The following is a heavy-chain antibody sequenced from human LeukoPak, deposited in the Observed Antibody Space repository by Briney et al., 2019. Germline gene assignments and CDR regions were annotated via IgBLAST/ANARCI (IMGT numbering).Heavy chain of an antibody. Sequence: GGSLRLSCAASGFTFSGYRMNWVRQAPGKGLEWVANIKEDGSEKYYVDSVKGRFTISRDNAKNSLYLQMNSLRAEDTAVYYCAREGYDSSGYPDRFDPWGQGTLVTVSS. CDR3: AREGYDSSGYPDRFDP. V-gene: IGHV3-7*01. J-gene: IGHJ5*02. D-gene: IGHD3-22*01. CDR2: IKEDGSEK. CDR1: GFTFSGYR.